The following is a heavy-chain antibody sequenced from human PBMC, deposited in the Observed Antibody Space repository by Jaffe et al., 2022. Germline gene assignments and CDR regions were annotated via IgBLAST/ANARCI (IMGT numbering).Heavy chain of an antibody. CDR1: GFTFSSYG. Sequence: QVQLVESGGGVVQPGGSLRLSCAASGFTFSSYGMHWVRQAPGKGLEWVAFIRYDGSNKYYADSVKGRFTISRDNSKNTLYLQMNSLRAEDTAVYYCAKASRYAGLGELSLKVVGPYYFDYWGQGTLVTVSS. CDR3: AKASRYAGLGELSLKVVGPYYFDY. CDR2: IRYDGSNK. J-gene: IGHJ4*02. V-gene: IGHV3-30*02. D-gene: IGHD3-16*02.